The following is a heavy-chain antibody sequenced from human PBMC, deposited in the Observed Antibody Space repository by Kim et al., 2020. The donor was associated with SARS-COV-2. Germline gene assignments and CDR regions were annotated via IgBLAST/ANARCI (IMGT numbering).Heavy chain of an antibody. J-gene: IGHJ6*02. CDR1: GFTFSSYA. CDR3: AKQNGGVCSGGSCYVYYYYGMDV. CDR2: ISGSGGST. D-gene: IGHD2-15*01. Sequence: GGSLRLSCAASGFTFSSYAMSWVRQAPGKGLEWVSAISGSGGSTYYADSVKGRFTISRDNSKNTLYLQMNSLRAEDTAVYYCAKQNGGVCSGGSCYVYYYYGMDVWGQGTTVTVSS. V-gene: IGHV3-23*01.